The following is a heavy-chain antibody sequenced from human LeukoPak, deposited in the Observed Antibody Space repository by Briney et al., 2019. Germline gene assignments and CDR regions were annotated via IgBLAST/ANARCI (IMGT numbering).Heavy chain of an antibody. CDR3: AKAGIGVVGYFDY. CDR1: GFTFSSYA. CDR2: IRGSGGGT. Sequence: PGGSLRLSCAASGFTFSSYAMSWVRQAPGKGREWVSTIRGSGGGTYYADSVKGRFTISRDNSKNTLYLQMNSLRDEDTALYYCAKAGIGVVGYFDYWGQGTLVTVSS. V-gene: IGHV3-23*01. D-gene: IGHD6-19*01. J-gene: IGHJ4*02.